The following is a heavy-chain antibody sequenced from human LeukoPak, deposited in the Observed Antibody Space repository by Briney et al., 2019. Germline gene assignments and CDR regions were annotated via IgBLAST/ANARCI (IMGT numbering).Heavy chain of an antibody. D-gene: IGHD6-19*01. CDR3: ARGGGYSSGWYLYYFDY. CDR1: GFTFSSYS. V-gene: IGHV3-21*01. Sequence: GGSLRLSCAASGFTFSSYSMNWVRQAPGKGLEWVSSISSSSGYIYYADSVKGRFTISRDNAKNSLYLQMNSLRAEDTAVYYCARGGGYSSGWYLYYFDYWGQGTLVTVSS. CDR2: ISSSSGYI. J-gene: IGHJ4*02.